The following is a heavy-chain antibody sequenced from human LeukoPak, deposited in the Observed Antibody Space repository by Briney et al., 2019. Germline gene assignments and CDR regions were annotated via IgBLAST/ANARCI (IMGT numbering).Heavy chain of an antibody. CDR3: ARVGWDSSSWYWSGDYYYYMDV. CDR2: IYYSGST. D-gene: IGHD6-13*01. J-gene: IGHJ6*03. Sequence: PSETLSLTCTVSGGSISSYYWSWIRQPPGKGLEWIGYIYYSGSTNYNPSLKSRVTISVDTSKNQFSLKLSSVTAADTAVYYCARVGWDSSSWYWSGDYYYYMDVWGKGTTVTVSS. CDR1: GGSISSYY. V-gene: IGHV4-59*01.